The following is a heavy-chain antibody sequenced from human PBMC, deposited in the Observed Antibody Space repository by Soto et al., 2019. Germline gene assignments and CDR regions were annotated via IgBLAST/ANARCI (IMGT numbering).Heavy chain of an antibody. D-gene: IGHD5-12*01. V-gene: IGHV4-4*02. CDR1: GTSISSTYW. CDR3: ARRIVATETFDY. J-gene: IGHJ4*02. Sequence: SETLSLTCTVSGTSISSTYWWTWVRQSPGKGLEWIGEIYHTGSTKYNPSLKSRVSMSIDKSNNQFSLKLSSVTAADTAVYYCARRIVATETFDYWGQGTLVTVSS. CDR2: IYHTGST.